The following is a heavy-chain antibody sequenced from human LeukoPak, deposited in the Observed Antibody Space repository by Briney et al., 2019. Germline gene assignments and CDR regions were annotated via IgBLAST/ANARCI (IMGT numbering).Heavy chain of an antibody. CDR1: GGSISSYY. CDR2: IYTSGST. CDR3: ARRNYCGGDCFYYFDY. Sequence: KPSETLSLTCTVSGGSISSYYWSWIRQPAGPGLEWIGRIYTSGSTNYNPSLKSRVTMSVDTSKNQFSLKLSSVTAADTAVYYCARRNYCGGDCFYYFDYWGQGTLVTVSS. J-gene: IGHJ4*02. D-gene: IGHD2-21*02. V-gene: IGHV4-4*07.